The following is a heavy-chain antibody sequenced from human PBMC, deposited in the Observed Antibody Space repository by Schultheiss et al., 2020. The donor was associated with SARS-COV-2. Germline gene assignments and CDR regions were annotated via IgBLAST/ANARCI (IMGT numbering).Heavy chain of an antibody. CDR3: ARVGDTAMVNGWYFDL. CDR2: ISSNGGST. D-gene: IGHD5-18*01. J-gene: IGHJ2*01. CDR1: GFTFSSYA. V-gene: IGHV3-64*01. Sequence: GGSLRLSCAASGFTFSSYAMSWVRQAPGKGLEYVSAISSNGGSTYYANSVKGRFTISRDNSKNTLYLQMGSLRAEDMAVYYCARVGDTAMVNGWYFDLWGRGTLVTVSS.